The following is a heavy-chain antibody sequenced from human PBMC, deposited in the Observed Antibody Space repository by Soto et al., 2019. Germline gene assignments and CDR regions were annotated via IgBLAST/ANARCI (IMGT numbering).Heavy chain of an antibody. CDR2: IDPSDSYT. Sequence: EVQLVQSGAEVKKPGESLRISCKGSGYSFTSYWISWVRQMPGKGLEWMGRIDPSDSYTNYSPSFQGHVTISADKSISTAYLQWSSLKASDIAMYYCARHQEVAAPGTAHAYWGQGTLVTVSS. CDR1: GYSFTSYW. V-gene: IGHV5-10-1*01. J-gene: IGHJ4*02. CDR3: ARHQEVAAPGTAHAY. D-gene: IGHD6-13*01.